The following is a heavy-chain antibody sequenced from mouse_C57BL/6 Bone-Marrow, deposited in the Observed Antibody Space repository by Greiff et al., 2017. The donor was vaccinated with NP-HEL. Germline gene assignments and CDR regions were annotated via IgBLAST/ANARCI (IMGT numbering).Heavy chain of an antibody. J-gene: IGHJ2*01. V-gene: IGHV5-9*01. CDR1: GFTFSSYT. Sequence: EVQGVESGGGLVKPGGSLKLSCAASGFTFSSYTMPWVRQTPEKRLEWVATISGGGGNTYYPDSVKGRFTISRDNAKNTLYLQMSSLRSEDTALYYCARHGLLGFDYWGQGTTLTVSS. CDR3: ARHGLLGFDY. CDR2: ISGGGGNT. D-gene: IGHD4-1*01.